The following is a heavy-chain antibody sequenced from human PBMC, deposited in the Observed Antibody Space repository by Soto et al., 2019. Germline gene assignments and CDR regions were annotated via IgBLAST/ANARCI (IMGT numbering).Heavy chain of an antibody. CDR3: ARDTYFYGSGSYGP. D-gene: IGHD3-10*01. CDR1: GFTFSSYS. CDR2: ISSSSSYI. V-gene: IGHV3-21*01. J-gene: IGHJ5*02. Sequence: EVQLVESGGGLVKPGGSLRLSCAASGFTFSSYSMNWVRQAPGKGLEWVSSISSSSSYIYYADSVKGRFTISRDNAKNSLCLQMNSLRAEDTAVYYCARDTYFYGSGSYGPWGHGTLVTVSS.